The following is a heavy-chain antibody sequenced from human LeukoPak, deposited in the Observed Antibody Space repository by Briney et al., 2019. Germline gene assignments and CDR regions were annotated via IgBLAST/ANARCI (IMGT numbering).Heavy chain of an antibody. V-gene: IGHV4-4*02. J-gene: IGHJ4*02. CDR3: AGKGTEYGDYCY. CDR1: GGSISSTYW. Sequence: PSETLSLTCAVSGGSISSTYWWSWVRQPPGKGLEWIGEVYHTGSINYNPPLKSRVTISVDKSKNQFSLRLNSVTAADTAVYYCAGKGTEYGDYCYWGQGTLVTVSS. D-gene: IGHD4-17*01. CDR2: VYHTGSI.